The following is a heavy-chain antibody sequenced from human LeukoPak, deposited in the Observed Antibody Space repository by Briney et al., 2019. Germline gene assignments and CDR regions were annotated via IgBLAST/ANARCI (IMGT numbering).Heavy chain of an antibody. Sequence: SQTLSLTCAISGDSVSSNSAAWNWIRQSPSRGLEWLGRTYYRSKWYNDYAVSVKSRITINPDTSKNQFSLQLNSVTPEDTAVYYCAREPYDFWSGYSSYFDYWGQGTLVTASS. J-gene: IGHJ4*02. CDR2: TYYRSKWYN. D-gene: IGHD3-3*01. CDR3: AREPYDFWSGYSSYFDY. V-gene: IGHV6-1*01. CDR1: GDSVSSNSAA.